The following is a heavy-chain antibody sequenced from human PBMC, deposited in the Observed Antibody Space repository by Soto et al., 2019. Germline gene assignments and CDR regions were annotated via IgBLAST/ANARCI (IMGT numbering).Heavy chain of an antibody. D-gene: IGHD3-9*01. V-gene: IGHV5-51*01. CDR2: IYPGDSDT. CDR3: ARRDDILTGYYGGGAFDI. Sequence: PGEFLKISSKGSGYSFTSYWIGWVRQMPEKGLEWMGIIYPGDSDTRYSPSFQGQVTISADKSISTAYLEWSSLKASDTAMYYCARRDDILTGYYGGGAFDIWAKGQWSPSPQ. CDR1: GYSFTSYW. J-gene: IGHJ3*02.